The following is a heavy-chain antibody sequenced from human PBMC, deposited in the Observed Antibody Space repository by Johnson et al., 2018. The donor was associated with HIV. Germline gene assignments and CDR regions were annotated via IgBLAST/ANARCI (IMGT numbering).Heavy chain of an antibody. V-gene: IGHV3-30*02. CDR2: IRYDGKDK. CDR3: AKSSSATYYGDAFDM. CDR1: GLTFSTYG. D-gene: IGHD3-10*01. Sequence: QVQLVESGGGVVQPGGSLRLSCAASGLTFSTYGIHWVRQAPGKGLEWVSFIRYDGKDKYYADFVKGRFTISRDNSKKTLSLQMNSLRPEDTAVYYCAKSSSATYYGDAFDMWGQGTMVTVSS. J-gene: IGHJ3*02.